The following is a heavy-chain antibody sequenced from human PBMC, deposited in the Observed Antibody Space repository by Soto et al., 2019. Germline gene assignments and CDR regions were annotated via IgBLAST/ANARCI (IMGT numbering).Heavy chain of an antibody. CDR1: GYTFTSYD. D-gene: IGHD4-17*01. J-gene: IGHJ5*02. V-gene: IGHV1-8*01. Sequence: ASVKVSCKASGYTFTSYDINWVRQATGQGLEYLGWMNPNSGNTGYVQKFQGRVTMTWDSSITTAYMELSSLRSEDTAVYFCARGVKYGAYSRWFDPWGQGPLVTVSS. CDR2: MNPNSGNT. CDR3: ARGVKYGAYSRWFDP.